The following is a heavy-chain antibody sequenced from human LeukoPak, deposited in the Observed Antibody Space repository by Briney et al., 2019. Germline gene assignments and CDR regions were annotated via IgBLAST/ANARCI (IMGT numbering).Heavy chain of an antibody. D-gene: IGHD3-3*01. CDR3: AKDLLSRYYDFWSAQWYYYYYMDV. CDR2: ISASGDRT. V-gene: IGHV3-23*01. J-gene: IGHJ6*03. CDR1: GLTFSVYA. Sequence: GGSLRLSCAGSGLTFSVYALSWVRQAPDKGLEWVSAISASGDRTFYADSVKGRFTISRDNSKNTLYLQMNSLRAEDTAVYYCAKDLLSRYYDFWSAQWYYYYYMDVWGKGTTVTVSS.